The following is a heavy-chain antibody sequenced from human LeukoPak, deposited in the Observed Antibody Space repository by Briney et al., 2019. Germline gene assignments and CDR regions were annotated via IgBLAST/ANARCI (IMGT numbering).Heavy chain of an antibody. V-gene: IGHV3-74*01. J-gene: IGHJ4*02. Sequence: GGSLRLSCAASGFTFSSYWMHWVRQAPGKGLVWVSRINSDGSSTSYADSVKGRFTISRDNAKNTLYLQMNSLGAEDTAVYYCARGRYCSGNACSFFDYWGQGTLVTVSS. CDR2: INSDGSST. D-gene: IGHD2-15*01. CDR1: GFTFSSYW. CDR3: ARGRYCSGNACSFFDY.